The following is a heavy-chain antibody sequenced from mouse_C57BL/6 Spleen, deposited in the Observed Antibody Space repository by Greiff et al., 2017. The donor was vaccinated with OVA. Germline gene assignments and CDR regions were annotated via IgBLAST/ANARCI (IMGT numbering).Heavy chain of an antibody. CDR3: ARFDYARLYYFDY. J-gene: IGHJ2*01. Sequence: QVQLQQSGPELVKPGASVKISCKASGYAFSSSWMNWVKQRPGKGLEWIGRIYPGDGDTNYNGKFKGKATLTADKSSSTAYMQLSSLTSEDSAVYFCARFDYARLYYFDYWGQGTTLTVSS. CDR1: GYAFSSSW. V-gene: IGHV1-82*01. D-gene: IGHD2-4*01. CDR2: IYPGDGDT.